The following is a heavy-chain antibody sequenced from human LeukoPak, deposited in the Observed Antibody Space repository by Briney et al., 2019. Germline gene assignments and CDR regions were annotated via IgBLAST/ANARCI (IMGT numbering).Heavy chain of an antibody. CDR1: RFTFSTYA. J-gene: IGHJ4*02. Sequence: PGGSLRLSCAASRFTFSTYAMAWVRQAPGKGLEWVSAISGSGGSTYYADSVKGRFTISRDNSKNTLYLQMNSLRAEDTAVYYCAKPYYDFWSGYYDSGHFDYWGQGTLVTVSS. CDR3: AKPYYDFWSGYYDSGHFDY. V-gene: IGHV3-23*01. CDR2: ISGSGGST. D-gene: IGHD3-3*01.